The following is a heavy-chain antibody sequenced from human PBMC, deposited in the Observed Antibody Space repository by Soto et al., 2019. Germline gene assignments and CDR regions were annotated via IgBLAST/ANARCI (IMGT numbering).Heavy chain of an antibody. CDR3: ARGKPRNYYDSSGYYYDY. Sequence: GASVKVSCKASGYTFTGYYMHWVRQAPGQGLEWMGWINPNSGGTNYAQKFQGWVTMTRDTSISTAYMELSRLRSDDTAVYYCARGKPRNYYDSSGYYYDYWGQGTLVTVSS. CDR1: GYTFTGYY. CDR2: INPNSGGT. V-gene: IGHV1-2*04. D-gene: IGHD3-22*01. J-gene: IGHJ4*02.